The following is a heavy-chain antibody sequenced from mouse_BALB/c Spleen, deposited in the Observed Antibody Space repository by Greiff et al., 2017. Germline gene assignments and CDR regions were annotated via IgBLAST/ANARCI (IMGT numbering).Heavy chain of an antibody. CDR3: TPIYYDYDEYFDY. Sequence: EVMLVESGTVLARPGASVKMSCKASGYTFTSYWMHWVKQRPGQGLEWIGAIYPGNSDTSYNQKFKGKAKLTAVTSTSTAYMELSSLTNEDSAVYYCTPIYYDYDEYFDYWGQGTTLTVSS. CDR2: IYPGNSDT. D-gene: IGHD2-4*01. J-gene: IGHJ2*01. V-gene: IGHV1-5*01. CDR1: GYTFTSYW.